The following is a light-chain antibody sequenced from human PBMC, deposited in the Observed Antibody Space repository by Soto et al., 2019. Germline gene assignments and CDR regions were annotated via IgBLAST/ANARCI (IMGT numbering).Light chain of an antibody. CDR3: QQYESYPYT. CDR1: QSIQTW. J-gene: IGKJ2*01. Sequence: DIQMTQSPSTLSASVGDRVTISCRASQSIQTWLAWYQQRPGKAPNLLTFDASDLASGVSSRFSGSGSGAEFTLTISSLQADDFATYYCQQYESYPYTFGRGTRLEIK. CDR2: DAS. V-gene: IGKV1-5*01.